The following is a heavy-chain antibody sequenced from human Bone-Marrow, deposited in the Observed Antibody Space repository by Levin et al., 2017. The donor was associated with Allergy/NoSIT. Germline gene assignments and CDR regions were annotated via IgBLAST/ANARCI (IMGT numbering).Heavy chain of an antibody. Sequence: RASVKVSCKTSGFILRDFYMHWVRQAPGVGLEWMGWINPSSGGTKYGQKFKGKITMTRDTSISTVYMDLSSLKSDDSAVYYCVRESGSSSGFDYWGQGTRVTVSS. CDR1: GFILRDFY. CDR3: VRESGSSSGFDY. V-gene: IGHV1-2*02. CDR2: INPSSGGT. J-gene: IGHJ4*02. D-gene: IGHD6-13*01.